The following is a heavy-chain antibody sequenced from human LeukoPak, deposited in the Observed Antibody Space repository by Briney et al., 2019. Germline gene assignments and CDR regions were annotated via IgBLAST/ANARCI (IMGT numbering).Heavy chain of an antibody. CDR1: GAFITNTSLSNTGYF. V-gene: IGHV4-39*01. CDR3: AKIGYCSTTTCYSTVFDS. J-gene: IGHJ4*02. CDR2: IYHTGST. Sequence: SETLSLTCAIPGAFITNTSLSNTGYFWGWIRQPPGKGLQWIGSIYHTGSTYYSPSLKSRVTISVDTSKNQFSLKLNFVTAADTAVYYCAKIGYCSTTTCYSTVFDSWGQGTLVTVSS. D-gene: IGHD2-2*01.